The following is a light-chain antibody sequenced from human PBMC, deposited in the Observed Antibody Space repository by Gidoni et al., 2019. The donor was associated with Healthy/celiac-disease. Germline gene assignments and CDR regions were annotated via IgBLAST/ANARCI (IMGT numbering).Light chain of an antibody. CDR2: KAS. CDR3: QQYNSYPYT. J-gene: IGKJ2*01. CDR1: QSISSW. Sequence: DIQMTKSPSTLSASVGDRVTITCRASQSISSWLAWYQQKPGKAPKLLIYKASSLESGVPSRFSGSGSGTEFTLTISSLQPDDFATDYCQQYNSYPYTCGQXTKLEIK. V-gene: IGKV1-5*03.